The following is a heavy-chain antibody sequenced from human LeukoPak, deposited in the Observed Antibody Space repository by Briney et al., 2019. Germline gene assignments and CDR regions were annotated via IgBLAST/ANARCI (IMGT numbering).Heavy chain of an antibody. CDR3: ARVAAAGTNWFDL. J-gene: IGHJ5*02. D-gene: IGHD6-13*01. Sequence: GGSLRLSCAASGFTVSSNYMSWVRQAPGKGLEWVSVIYSGGSTYYADSVKGRFTISRDNSKNTLYLQMNSLRAEDTAVYYCARVAAAGTNWFDLWGQGTLVTVSS. V-gene: IGHV3-53*01. CDR1: GFTVSSNY. CDR2: IYSGGST.